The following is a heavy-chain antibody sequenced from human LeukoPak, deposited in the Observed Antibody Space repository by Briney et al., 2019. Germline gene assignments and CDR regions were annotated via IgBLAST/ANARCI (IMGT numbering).Heavy chain of an antibody. J-gene: IGHJ4*02. V-gene: IGHV3-30-3*01. Sequence: GGSLRLSCAASGFTFSSYAMHWVRQAPGKGLEWVAVISYDGSNKYYADSVKGRFTISRDNSKNTLYLQMNSLRAEDTAVYYCASNMVRGVIIGYWGQGTLVTVSS. CDR2: ISYDGSNK. CDR1: GFTFSSYA. CDR3: ASNMVRGVIIGY. D-gene: IGHD3-10*01.